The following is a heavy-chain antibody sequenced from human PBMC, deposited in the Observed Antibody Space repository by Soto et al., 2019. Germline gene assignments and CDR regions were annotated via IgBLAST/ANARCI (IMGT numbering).Heavy chain of an antibody. CDR2: IYYSGST. CDR3: ARDAGYYYGMDV. Sequence: ETLSLTCTVSGGSISSYYWSWIRQPPGKGLEWIGYIYYSGSTNYNPSLKSRVTISVDTSKNQFSLKLSSVTAADTAVYYCARDAGYYYGMDVWGQGTTVTVSS. V-gene: IGHV4-59*01. CDR1: GGSISSYY. J-gene: IGHJ6*02.